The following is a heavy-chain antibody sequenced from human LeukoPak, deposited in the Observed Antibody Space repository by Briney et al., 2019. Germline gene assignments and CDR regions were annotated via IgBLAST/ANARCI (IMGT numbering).Heavy chain of an antibody. V-gene: IGHV1-2*02. D-gene: IGHD3-22*01. J-gene: IGHJ3*02. CDR3: ARAGIWDYSDTSGYHNGAFDI. Sequence: ASVKVSCKASGYTFTDYYIHWIRQAPGQGLEWMGRINPNSGGTNYAQKFQGRVTMTRDTSISTAYMELRRLRSDDTAVYYCARAGIWDYSDTSGYHNGAFDIWGQGTMVTVSS. CDR2: INPNSGGT. CDR1: GYTFTDYY.